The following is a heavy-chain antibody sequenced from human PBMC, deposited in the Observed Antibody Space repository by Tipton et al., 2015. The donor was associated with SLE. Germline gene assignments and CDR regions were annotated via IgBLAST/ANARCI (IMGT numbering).Heavy chain of an antibody. CDR1: GFTFNSYS. D-gene: IGHD3-16*01. J-gene: IGHJ6*02. CDR3: ARNLGSYYGMDV. V-gene: IGHV3-30*04. Sequence: SLRLSCAASGFTFNSYSMHWVRQAPGKGLEWVALISFDGSNTYYADSMKGRFTISRDNSKNTLYLQMNSLRAEDTAVYYCARNLGSYYGMDVWGQGTTVTVSS. CDR2: ISFDGSNT.